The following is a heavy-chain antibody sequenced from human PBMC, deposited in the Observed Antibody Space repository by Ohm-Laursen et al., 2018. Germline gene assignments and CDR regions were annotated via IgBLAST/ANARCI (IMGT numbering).Heavy chain of an antibody. Sequence: SQTLSLTCTASGDSISGRYWSWIRQPPGKGLEWIGNIDDNGNTNYNPSLQSRVTISINTSKNQFSLQLRFVTAADTAVYHCAGAPNLYYFDYWGQGTLVTVSS. D-gene: IGHD1-26*01. CDR2: IDDNGNT. CDR3: AGAPNLYYFDY. CDR1: GDSISGRY. J-gene: IGHJ4*02. V-gene: IGHV4-59*08.